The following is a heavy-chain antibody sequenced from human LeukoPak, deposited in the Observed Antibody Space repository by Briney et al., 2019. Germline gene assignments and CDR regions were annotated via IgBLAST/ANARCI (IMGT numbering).Heavy chain of an antibody. Sequence: GGSLRLSCAASGFTFSPYGMHWVRQAPGKGLEWVADLSYDGSNKYNADSVKGRFTISRDNTKNTLYLQMNSLRAEDTAVYYCAKDRGSGYCSSTSCSNWFDPWGQGTLVTVSS. CDR1: GFTFSPYG. CDR3: AKDRGSGYCSSTSCSNWFDP. J-gene: IGHJ5*02. CDR2: LSYDGSNK. D-gene: IGHD2-2*01. V-gene: IGHV3-30*18.